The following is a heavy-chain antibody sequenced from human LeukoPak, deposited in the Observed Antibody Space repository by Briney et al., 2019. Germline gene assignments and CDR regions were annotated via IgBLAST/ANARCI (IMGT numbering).Heavy chain of an antibody. CDR2: INHSGST. CDR3: ARAPRGIQLWFFDY. Sequence: PSETLSLTCAVYGGSFSGYYWSWIRQPPGKGLEWIGEINHSGSTNYNPSLESRVTISVDTPKNQFSLKLSSVTAADTAVYYCARAPRGIQLWFFDYWGQGTLVTVSS. D-gene: IGHD5-18*01. J-gene: IGHJ4*02. CDR1: GGSFSGYY. V-gene: IGHV4-34*01.